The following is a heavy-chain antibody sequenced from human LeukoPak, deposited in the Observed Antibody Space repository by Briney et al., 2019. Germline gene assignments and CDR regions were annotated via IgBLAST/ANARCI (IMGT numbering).Heavy chain of an antibody. V-gene: IGHV1-2*02. CDR1: GYTFTGYY. J-gene: IGHJ4*02. CDR2: INPNSGGT. Sequence: ASVKVSCKASGYTFTGYYMHWVRQAPGQGLEWMGWINPNSGGTNYAQKFQGRVTMTRDTSISTAYMELSSLRSEDTAVYYCARGNYYDSSVNYKTVDFLFDYWGQGTLVTVSS. CDR3: ARGNYYDSSVNYKTVDFLFDY. D-gene: IGHD3-22*01.